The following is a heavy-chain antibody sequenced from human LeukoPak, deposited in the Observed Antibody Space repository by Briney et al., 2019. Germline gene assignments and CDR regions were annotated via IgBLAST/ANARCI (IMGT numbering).Heavy chain of an antibody. J-gene: IGHJ4*02. CDR1: GFTFSSYA. Sequence: GGSLRLSCAASGFTFSSYAMHWVRQAPGKGLEWVAVISYDGSNKYYADSVKGRFTISRDNSKNTLYLQMNSLRAEDTAVYYCARDSRRYCSSTSCYGRLDYWGQGTLVTVSS. V-gene: IGHV3-30*04. CDR2: ISYDGSNK. D-gene: IGHD2-2*01. CDR3: ARDSRRYCSSTSCYGRLDY.